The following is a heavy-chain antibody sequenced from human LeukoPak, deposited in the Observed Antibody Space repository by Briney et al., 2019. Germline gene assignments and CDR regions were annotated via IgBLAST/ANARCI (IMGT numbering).Heavy chain of an antibody. D-gene: IGHD5/OR15-5a*01. CDR3: ASVAGSVSTYVYYYDYGMDV. CDR2: ICNSGRT. J-gene: IGHJ6*02. CDR1: VDSLSSSSYY. Sequence: SSETLSLPCTLSVDSLSSSSYYWGWIRQPPGKGLEWYVIICNSGRTYYHPSLKSQVPISIDTAKIQFSLKLSTGTAADTAVYYCASVAGSVSTYVYYYDYGMDVWGQGTTVTASS. V-gene: IGHV4-39*01.